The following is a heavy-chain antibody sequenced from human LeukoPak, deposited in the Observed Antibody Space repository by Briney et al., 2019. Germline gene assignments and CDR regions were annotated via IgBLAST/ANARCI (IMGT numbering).Heavy chain of an antibody. Sequence: SETLPLTCAVYGGSFSGYYWSWIRQPPGKGLEWIGEINHSGSTNYNPSLKSRVTISRDTSKNEFSLKLSSVTAADTAVYYCARDSRRDGYNLDYWGRGTLVTVSS. V-gene: IGHV4-34*01. CDR2: INHSGST. CDR3: ARDSRRDGYNLDY. CDR1: GGSFSGYY. D-gene: IGHD5-24*01. J-gene: IGHJ4*02.